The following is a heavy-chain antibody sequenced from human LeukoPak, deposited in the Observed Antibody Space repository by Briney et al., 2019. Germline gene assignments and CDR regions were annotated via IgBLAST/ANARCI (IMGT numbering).Heavy chain of an antibody. CDR2: IWYDGSNK. Sequence: PGGSLRLSCAASGFTFSSYGMHWVRRATGKGLEWVAVIWYDGSNKYYADSVKGRFTISRDNSKNTLYLQMNSLRAEDTAVYYCARLESPDYWGQGTLVTVSS. CDR1: GFTFSSYG. V-gene: IGHV3-33*01. J-gene: IGHJ4*02. D-gene: IGHD1-1*01. CDR3: ARLESPDY.